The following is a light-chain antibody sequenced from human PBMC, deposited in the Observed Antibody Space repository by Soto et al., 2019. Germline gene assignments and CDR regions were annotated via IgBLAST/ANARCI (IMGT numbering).Light chain of an antibody. CDR1: QSVNIY. J-gene: IGKJ4*01. CDR2: DAS. CDR3: QRRRDWPLT. V-gene: IGKV3-11*01. Sequence: EIVLTQSPATLSLSPGERATLSCRASQSVNIYLAWYQQKPGQAPRLLIYDASNRATDIPARFSGGGSGTDFTLNISSLEPEDFAVYYCQRRRDWPLTFGGGTKVEIK.